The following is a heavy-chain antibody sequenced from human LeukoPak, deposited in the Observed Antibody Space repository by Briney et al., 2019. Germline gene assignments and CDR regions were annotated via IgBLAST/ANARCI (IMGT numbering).Heavy chain of an antibody. J-gene: IGHJ4*02. V-gene: IGHV3-66*01. D-gene: IGHD3-22*01. CDR3: ARAGGVNYSDSSGYPHYFDY. Sequence: GGSLRLSCAASGFTVSSNYINWVRQAPGKGLEWVSVIYSGGSTYYADSVKGRFTISRDNSKNTLYLQMNSLRAEDTAVYYCARAGGVNYSDSSGYPHYFDYWGQGTLVTVSS. CDR2: IYSGGST. CDR1: GFTVSSNY.